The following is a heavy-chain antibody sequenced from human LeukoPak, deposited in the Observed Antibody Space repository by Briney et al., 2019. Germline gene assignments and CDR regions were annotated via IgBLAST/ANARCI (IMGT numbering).Heavy chain of an antibody. CDR1: GGTFSSYT. CDR3: ARGWTVRNWFDP. D-gene: IGHD4-17*01. V-gene: IGHV1-69*02. J-gene: IGHJ5*02. Sequence: SVKVSCKASGGTFSSYTISWVRQAPGQGLEWMGRIIPILGIANYAQKFQGRVTITPDKSTSTAYMELSSLRSEDTAVYYCARGWTVRNWFDPWGQGTLVTVSS. CDR2: IIPILGIA.